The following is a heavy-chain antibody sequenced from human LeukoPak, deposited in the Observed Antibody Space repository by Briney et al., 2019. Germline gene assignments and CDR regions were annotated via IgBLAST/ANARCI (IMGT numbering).Heavy chain of an antibody. Sequence: SETLSLTCAVYGGSFSGYYWSWIRQPPGKGLEWIGEINHSGSTNYNPSLKSRVTISVDTSKNQFSLKLSSVTAADTAVYCCARVGYGSGSYYNNAFDIWGQGTMVTVSS. CDR1: GGSFSGYY. D-gene: IGHD3-10*01. V-gene: IGHV4-34*01. J-gene: IGHJ3*02. CDR2: INHSGST. CDR3: ARVGYGSGSYYNNAFDI.